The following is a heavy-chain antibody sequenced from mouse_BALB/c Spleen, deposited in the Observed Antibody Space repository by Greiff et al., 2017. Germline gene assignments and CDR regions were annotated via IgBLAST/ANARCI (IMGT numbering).Heavy chain of an antibody. CDR1: GFSLTSYG. Sequence: QVQLKESGPGLVAPSQSLSITCTVSGFSLTSYGVHWVRQPPGKSLEWLGVIWAGGSTNYNSALMSRLSISKDNSKSQVFLKMNSLQTDDTAMYYCARVRPPYAMDYWGQGTSVTVSS. D-gene: IGHD6-1*01. J-gene: IGHJ4*01. V-gene: IGHV2-9*02. CDR3: ARVRPPYAMDY. CDR2: IWAGGST.